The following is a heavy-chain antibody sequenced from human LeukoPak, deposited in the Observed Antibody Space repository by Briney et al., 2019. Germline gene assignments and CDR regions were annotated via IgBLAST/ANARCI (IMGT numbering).Heavy chain of an antibody. Sequence: GGSLRLSCAASGFTFSSYSMNWVRQAPGKGREWVSYISSSSSTIYYADSVKGRFTISRDNAKNSLYLQMNSLRAEDTAVYYCARDVPNLVVVVAATAFDYWGQGTLVTVSS. CDR2: ISSSSSTI. J-gene: IGHJ4*02. CDR1: GFTFSSYS. D-gene: IGHD2-15*01. V-gene: IGHV3-48*04. CDR3: ARDVPNLVVVVAATAFDY.